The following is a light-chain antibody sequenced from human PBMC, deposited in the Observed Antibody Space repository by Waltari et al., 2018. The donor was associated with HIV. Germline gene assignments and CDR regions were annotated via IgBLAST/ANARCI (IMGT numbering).Light chain of an antibody. J-gene: IGLJ3*02. CDR3: QSWDNGVRV. Sequence: QLALTQSPSASASLGASVRLTCTLRRGQSSYSIAWHQQQPEKGPRFWMRLNSDGSHTRGDGIRDRFSGSASGAERYLTISSLQAEDEADYYCQSWDNGVRVFGGGTKLTVL. CDR1: RGQSSYS. CDR2: LNSDGSH. V-gene: IGLV4-69*01.